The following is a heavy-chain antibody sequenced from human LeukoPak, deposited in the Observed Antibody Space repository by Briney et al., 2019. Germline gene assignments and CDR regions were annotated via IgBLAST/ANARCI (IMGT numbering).Heavy chain of an antibody. Sequence: PSETLSLTCTVSGGSISSSSYYWGWIRQPPGKGLEWIGSIYYSGSTYYNPSLKSRVTISVDTSKNQFSLKLSSVTAADTAVYYCATFSDYDYVWGSPPQRTWGQGTLVTVSS. CDR1: GGSISSSSYY. D-gene: IGHD3-16*01. J-gene: IGHJ5*02. V-gene: IGHV4-39*07. CDR3: ATFSDYDYVWGSPPQRT. CDR2: IYYSGST.